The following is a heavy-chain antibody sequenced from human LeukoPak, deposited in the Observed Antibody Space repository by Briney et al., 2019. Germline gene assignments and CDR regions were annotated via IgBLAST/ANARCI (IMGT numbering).Heavy chain of an antibody. CDR2: IYTGSGR. Sequence: PGGSLRFSCAASGFTFSSYSMNWVRQAPGKELEWVSVIYTGSGRYYADSVRGRFTISRDTSKNMVFLQMNSLRVENTAVYYCARGIDYWGRGTLVTVSS. J-gene: IGHJ4*02. CDR1: GFTFSSYS. V-gene: IGHV3-53*01. CDR3: ARGIDY.